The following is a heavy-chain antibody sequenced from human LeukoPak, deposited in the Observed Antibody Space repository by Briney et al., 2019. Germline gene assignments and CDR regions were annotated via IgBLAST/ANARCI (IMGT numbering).Heavy chain of an antibody. CDR2: ISGSGGST. J-gene: IGHJ4*02. D-gene: IGHD4-17*01. Sequence: TGGSLRLSCAASGFTFTIYSMSWVRQAPGKGLEWVSAISGSGGSTYYADAVKVRFTICRYNSKNTLYLQMNSLRAEDMALYYCAKDMTTVTTSLYYWSQGTLVNVSS. V-gene: IGHV3-23*01. CDR1: GFTFTIYS. CDR3: AKDMTTVTTSLYY.